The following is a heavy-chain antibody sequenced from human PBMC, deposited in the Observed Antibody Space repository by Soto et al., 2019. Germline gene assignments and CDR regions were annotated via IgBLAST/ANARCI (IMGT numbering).Heavy chain of an antibody. V-gene: IGHV3-48*03. J-gene: IGHJ4*02. D-gene: IGHD2-2*01. CDR2: ISVSGNII. Sequence: GGSLRLSCAASGFTFSTYEFNWVRQAPGRGLEWISYISVSGNIIKYAESVKGRFTISRDNAENSINLHMSNLRVDDTALYFCVRDTMRASAAASLDKWGQGTKLTVPS. CDR1: GFTFSTYE. CDR3: VRDTMRASAAASLDK.